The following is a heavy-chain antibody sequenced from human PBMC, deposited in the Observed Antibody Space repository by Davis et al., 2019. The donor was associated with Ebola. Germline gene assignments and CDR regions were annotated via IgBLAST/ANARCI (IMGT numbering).Heavy chain of an antibody. J-gene: IGHJ6*03. D-gene: IGHD4-11*01. CDR1: GFTFSSYS. Sequence: GESLKISCAASGFTFSSYSMNWVRQAPGKGLEWVSSISSSSSYIYYADSVKGRFTISRDNAKNSLYLQMNSLRAEDTAVYYCAREGTDYPYYYYMDVWGKGTTVTVSS. V-gene: IGHV3-21*01. CDR3: AREGTDYPYYYYMDV. CDR2: ISSSSSYI.